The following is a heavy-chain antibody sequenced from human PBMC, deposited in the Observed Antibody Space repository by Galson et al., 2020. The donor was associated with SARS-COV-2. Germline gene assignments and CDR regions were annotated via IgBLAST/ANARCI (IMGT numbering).Heavy chain of an antibody. CDR3: ATGYTIFGVVPPNY. Sequence: ALVKVSCKVSGYTLTELSIHWVRQAPGKGLEWMGGFDPEDGETIYAQKFQGRVTMTEDTSTDTAYMELSSLRSEDTAVYYCATGYTIFGVVPPNYWGQGTLVTVSS. CDR1: GYTLTELS. V-gene: IGHV1-24*01. J-gene: IGHJ4*02. CDR2: FDPEDGET. D-gene: IGHD3-3*01.